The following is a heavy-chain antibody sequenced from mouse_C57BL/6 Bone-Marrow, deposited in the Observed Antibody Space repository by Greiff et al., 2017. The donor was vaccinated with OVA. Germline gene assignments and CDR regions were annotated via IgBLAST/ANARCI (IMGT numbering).Heavy chain of an antibody. CDR3: AGIYYGNPYAMDY. V-gene: IGHV14-3*01. J-gene: IGHJ4*01. CDR1: GYTFTSYW. Sequence: VQLQQPGAELVKPGASVKLSCKASGYTFTSYWMHWVKQRPEQGLEWIGRIDPANGNTKYAPKFQGKATITADTSSNTAYLQLSSLTSEDTAIYYCAGIYYGNPYAMDYWGQGTSVTVSS. CDR2: IDPANGNT. D-gene: IGHD2-1*01.